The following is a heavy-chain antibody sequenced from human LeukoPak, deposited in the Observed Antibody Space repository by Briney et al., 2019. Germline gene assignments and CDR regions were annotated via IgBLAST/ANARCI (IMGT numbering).Heavy chain of an antibody. CDR1: GFTFDDYG. Sequence: PGGSLRLSCAASGFTFDDYGMNWVRQAPGKGLEWVSGINWNGGSTGYADSVEGRFTISRDNAKNSLHVQMNSLRAEDTALYYCARLYSGSHGDAFDIWGQGTMVTVSS. V-gene: IGHV3-20*04. CDR2: INWNGGST. J-gene: IGHJ3*02. CDR3: ARLYSGSHGDAFDI. D-gene: IGHD1-26*01.